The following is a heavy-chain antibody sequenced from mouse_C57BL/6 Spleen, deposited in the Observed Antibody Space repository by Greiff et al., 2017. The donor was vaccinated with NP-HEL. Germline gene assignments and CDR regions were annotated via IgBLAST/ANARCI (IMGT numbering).Heavy chain of an antibody. J-gene: IGHJ2*01. CDR3: AKGSWAHFDY. Sequence: VKLQESGPGLVQPSQSLSITCTVSGFSLTSYGVHWVRQSPGKGLEWLGVIWSGGSTDYNAAFISRLSISKDNSKSQVFFKMNSLQADDTAIYYCAKGSWAHFDYWGQGTTLTVSS. CDR1: GFSLTSYG. V-gene: IGHV2-2*01. CDR2: IWSGGST. D-gene: IGHD4-1*01.